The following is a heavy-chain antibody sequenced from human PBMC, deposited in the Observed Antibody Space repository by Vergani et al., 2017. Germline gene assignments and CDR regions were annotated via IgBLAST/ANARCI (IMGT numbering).Heavy chain of an antibody. CDR2: IDNSGRSI. CDR3: AKSRASLDLWGEHFQH. J-gene: IGHJ1*01. CDR1: GFTFSTYA. V-gene: IGHV3-23*01. Sequence: EVHLLESGGGLRQPGGSLKLSCAASGFTFSTYAMSWVRQVPGKGLEWVATIDNSGRSIYYTDSVKGRFTISRDNSKSTLFLQMNSLSAEDTALYYYAKSRASLDLWGEHFQHWGRGTLVTVAS. D-gene: IGHD3-16*01.